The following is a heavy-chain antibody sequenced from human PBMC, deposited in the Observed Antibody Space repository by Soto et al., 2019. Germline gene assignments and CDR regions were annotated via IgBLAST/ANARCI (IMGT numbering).Heavy chain of an antibody. CDR3: AGGTTGDAFDI. D-gene: IGHD4-17*01. CDR2: IYYSGST. Sequence: SETLSLTCTVSGGSISSYYWSWIRQPPGKGLEWIGYIYYSGSTNYNPSLKSRVTISVDTSKNQFSLKLSSVTAADTAVYYWAGGTTGDAFDIWGQGTMVTVSS. CDR1: GGSISSYY. J-gene: IGHJ3*02. V-gene: IGHV4-59*01.